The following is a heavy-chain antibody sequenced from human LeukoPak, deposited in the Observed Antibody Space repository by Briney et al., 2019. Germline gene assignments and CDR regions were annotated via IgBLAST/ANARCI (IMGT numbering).Heavy chain of an antibody. V-gene: IGHV4-39*07. CDR1: GGSIRSSSNYY. CDR3: ARAGADPRFGELTFDY. CDR2: IYYSGST. Sequence: SETLSLTCTVSGGSIRSSSNYYWGWIRQPPGKGLECIGSIYYSGSTFYNPSLKSRVTISVDTSKNQFSLKLSSVTAADTAVYYCARAGADPRFGELTFDYWGQGTLVTVSS. D-gene: IGHD3-10*02. J-gene: IGHJ4*02.